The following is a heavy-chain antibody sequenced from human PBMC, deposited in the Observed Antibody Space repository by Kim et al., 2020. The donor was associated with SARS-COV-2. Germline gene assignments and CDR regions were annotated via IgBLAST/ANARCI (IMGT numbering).Heavy chain of an antibody. J-gene: IGHJ4*02. Sequence: DSTDCAESVKGRFTVSRDSARNTLYLHRNSLRSDDTAIYYCVKGAWLDYWGPGTLVTVSS. D-gene: IGHD5-12*01. V-gene: IGHV3-23*01. CDR2: DST. CDR3: VKGAWLDY.